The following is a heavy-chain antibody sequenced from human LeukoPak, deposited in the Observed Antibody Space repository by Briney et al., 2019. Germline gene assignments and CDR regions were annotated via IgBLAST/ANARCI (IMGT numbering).Heavy chain of an antibody. J-gene: IGHJ4*02. CDR2: ISSSSSTI. D-gene: IGHD6-19*01. Sequence: GSLRLSCAASGFTFSSYSMNWVRQAPGKGLEWVSYISSSSSTIYYADSVKGRFTISRDNAKNSLYLQMNSLRAEDTAVYYCARDVGIAVAEKGHFDYWGQGTLVTVSS. V-gene: IGHV3-48*01. CDR3: ARDVGIAVAEKGHFDY. CDR1: GFTFSSYS.